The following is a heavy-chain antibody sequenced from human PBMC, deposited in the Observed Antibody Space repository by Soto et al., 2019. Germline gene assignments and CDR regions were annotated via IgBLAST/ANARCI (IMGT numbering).Heavy chain of an antibody. Sequence: QVQLVQSGAEVKKPGASVKVSCKASGYTFTSYAMHWVRQAPGQRLEWMGWINAGNGNTKYSQKFQGRVTITRDTSASAAYMELSSLRSEDTAVYYCARAGMITFGGFMADYYYMDVWGKGTTVTVSS. CDR3: ARAGMITFGGFMADYYYMDV. V-gene: IGHV1-3*01. CDR1: GYTFTSYA. J-gene: IGHJ6*03. D-gene: IGHD3-16*01. CDR2: INAGNGNT.